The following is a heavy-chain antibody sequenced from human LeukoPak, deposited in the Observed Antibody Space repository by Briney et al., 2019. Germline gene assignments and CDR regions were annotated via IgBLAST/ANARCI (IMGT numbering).Heavy chain of an antibody. CDR1: GGSFSSYY. CDR2: IYYSGST. D-gene: IGHD2-2*01. J-gene: IGHJ3*02. Sequence: SETLSLTCTVSGGSFSSYYWSWIRQPPGKGLEWIGYIYYSGSTNYNPSLKSRVTISVDTSKNQFSLKLSSVTAADTAVYYCARGGIDCSSTSCYGDAFDIWGQGTMVTVSP. CDR3: ARGGIDCSSTSCYGDAFDI. V-gene: IGHV4-59*01.